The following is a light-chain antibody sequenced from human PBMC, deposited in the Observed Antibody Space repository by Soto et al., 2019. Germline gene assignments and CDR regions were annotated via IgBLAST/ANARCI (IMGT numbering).Light chain of an antibody. Sequence: QSALTQPASVSGSPGQSVTISCTGTSTNVGTYKAVSWYQQHPGKAPKLIIYEVSQRPSGVSNHFSGSKSGNTASLTISGLQAEDEADYYCCSYASSSNYVFGTGTKVTV. CDR1: STNVGTYKA. V-gene: IGLV2-23*02. CDR2: EVS. CDR3: CSYASSSNYV. J-gene: IGLJ1*01.